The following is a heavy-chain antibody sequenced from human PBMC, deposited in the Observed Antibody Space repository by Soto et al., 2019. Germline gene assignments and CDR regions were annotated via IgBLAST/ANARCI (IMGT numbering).Heavy chain of an antibody. V-gene: IGHV1-24*01. Sequence: ASVKVSCKVSGYTLTELSMHWVRQAPGKGLEWMGGFDPEDGETIYAQKFQGRVTMTEDTSTDTAYMELSSLRSEDTAVYYCATTPRDDILTGYLLDYWGQGTLVTVS. J-gene: IGHJ4*02. CDR3: ATTPRDDILTGYLLDY. CDR1: GYTLTELS. D-gene: IGHD3-9*01. CDR2: FDPEDGET.